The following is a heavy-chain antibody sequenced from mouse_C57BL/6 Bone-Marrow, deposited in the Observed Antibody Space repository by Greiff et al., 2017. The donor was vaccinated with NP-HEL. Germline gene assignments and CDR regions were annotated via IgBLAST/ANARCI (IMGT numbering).Heavy chain of an antibody. V-gene: IGHV5-12*01. D-gene: IGHD2-4*01. CDR1: VFTFSDYY. CDR3: ARHDYDGAYAMDY. CDR2: ISNGGGST. J-gene: IGHJ4*01. Sequence: EVKVVESGGGLVQPGGSLKLSCAASVFTFSDYYMYWVRQTPEKRLEWVAYISNGGGSTYYPDTVKGRFTISRDNAKNTLYLQMSRLKSEDTAMYYCARHDYDGAYAMDYWGQGTSVTVSS.